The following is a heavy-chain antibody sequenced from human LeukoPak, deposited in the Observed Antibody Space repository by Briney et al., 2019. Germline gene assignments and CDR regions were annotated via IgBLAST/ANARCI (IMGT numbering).Heavy chain of an antibody. J-gene: IGHJ4*02. V-gene: IGHV3-23*01. D-gene: IGHD3-22*01. CDR2: ISASGGST. CDR3: AKDLGDSSGYNPFDY. Sequence: GGSLRLSCAASGFAFSSSAMSWVRQVPGKGLEWVSGISASGGSTNYADSVKGRFTISRDNSKNTLYLQMNSLRAEDTAIYYCAKDLGDSSGYNPFDYWGQGTLVTVSS. CDR1: GFAFSSSA.